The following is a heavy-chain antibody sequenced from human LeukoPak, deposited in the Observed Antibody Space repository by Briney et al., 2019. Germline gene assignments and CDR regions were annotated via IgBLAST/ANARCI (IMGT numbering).Heavy chain of an antibody. D-gene: IGHD6-13*01. Sequence: GGSLRLSCAASGFTFSSYGMQWVRQAPGKGLEWVAVISHDGRVKYYADSVKGRFTISRDNSKNTLYLQMNSLRAEDTALYYCAKEGTTYSSRCLDCWAQGTLATVSS. J-gene: IGHJ4*02. CDR1: GFTFSSYG. V-gene: IGHV3-30*18. CDR2: ISHDGRVK. CDR3: AKEGTTYSSRCLDC.